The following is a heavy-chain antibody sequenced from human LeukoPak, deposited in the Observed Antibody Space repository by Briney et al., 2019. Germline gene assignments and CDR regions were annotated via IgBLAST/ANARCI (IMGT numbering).Heavy chain of an antibody. D-gene: IGHD6-13*01. CDR2: IYHSGST. CDR1: GYSISSGYY. CDR3: ARKYSSSWYYYYYYMDV. V-gene: IGHV4-38-2*02. Sequence: PSETLSLTCTVSGYSISSGYYWGWIRQPPGKGLEWIGSIYHSGSTYYNPSLESRVTMSVDTSKNQFSLKLSSVTAADTAVYYCARKYSSSWYYYYYYMDVWGKGTTVTVSS. J-gene: IGHJ6*03.